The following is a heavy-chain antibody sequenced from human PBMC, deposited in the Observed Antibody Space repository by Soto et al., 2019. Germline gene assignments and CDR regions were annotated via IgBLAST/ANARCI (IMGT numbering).Heavy chain of an antibody. CDR1: GFSLTTNGVS. V-gene: IGHV2-5*02. J-gene: IGHJ3*02. CDR2: IFWDDDK. CDR3: AHLTFMIYGFDM. D-gene: IGHD3-16*01. Sequence: QITLRESGPALVKPTQTLTLTCTFSGFSLTTNGVSVGWTRQPPGKALEWLALIFWDDDKRYTPSLKSRLTITKDTLKNQVVLRMTNLDPLDTATYYCAHLTFMIYGFDMWGQGTMVTVSS.